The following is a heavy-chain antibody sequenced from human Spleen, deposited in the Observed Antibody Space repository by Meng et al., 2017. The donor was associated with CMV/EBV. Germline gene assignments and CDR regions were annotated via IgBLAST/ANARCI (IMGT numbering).Heavy chain of an antibody. Sequence: ASVKVSCKASGYIFSSFGISWVRQAPGQGLEWMGWVSAFNGDTKYAQSLQDRVTMTTDTATNTAYMELRSLRSDDTAVYYCARGPIDSVSNWGQGTLVTVSS. CDR3: ARGPIDSVSN. CDR1: GYIFSSFG. D-gene: IGHD2-15*01. J-gene: IGHJ4*02. CDR2: VSAFNGDT. V-gene: IGHV1-18*01.